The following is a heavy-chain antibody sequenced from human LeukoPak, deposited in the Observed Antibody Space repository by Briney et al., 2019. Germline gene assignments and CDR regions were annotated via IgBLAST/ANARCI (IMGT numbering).Heavy chain of an antibody. Sequence: AGGSLRLSCAASGFTVSSNYMSWVRQAPGKGLEWVSVIYSGGSTYYADSVKGRFTISRDNSKNTLYLQMNSLRAGDTAVYYCAREATRGEGDYWGQGTLVTVSS. CDR2: IYSGGST. V-gene: IGHV3-53*01. CDR1: GFTVSSNY. D-gene: IGHD5-24*01. J-gene: IGHJ4*02. CDR3: AREATRGEGDY.